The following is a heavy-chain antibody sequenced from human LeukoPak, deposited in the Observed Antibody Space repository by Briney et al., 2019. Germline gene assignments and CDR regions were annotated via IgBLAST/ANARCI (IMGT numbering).Heavy chain of an antibody. D-gene: IGHD2/OR15-2a*01. CDR1: GFTFDTYN. CDR3: ARFSEVYYYVDV. CDR2: IRSYSSYI. J-gene: IGHJ6*03. Sequence: GGSLRLSCAASGFTFDTYNFNWVRQAPGQGLEWVASIRSYSSYIYYGDSVKGRFTISRDDAKKSLYLQMNSLRAEDAAVYFCARFSEVYYYVDVWGTGTTVTVSS. V-gene: IGHV3-21*01.